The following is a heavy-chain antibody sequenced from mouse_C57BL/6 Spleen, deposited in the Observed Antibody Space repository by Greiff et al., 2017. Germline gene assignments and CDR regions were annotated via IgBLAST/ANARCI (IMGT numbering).Heavy chain of an antibody. J-gene: IGHJ4*01. V-gene: IGHV1-26*01. CDR1: GYTFTDYY. CDR2: INPNNGGT. D-gene: IGHD2-1*01. Sequence: VQLQQSGPELVKPGASVKISCKASGYTFTDYYMNWVKQSHGKSLEWIGDINPNNGGTSYNQKFKGKATLTVDKSSSTAYMELRSLTSEDSAVYYCARSDGNRYAMDYWGQGTSVTVSS. CDR3: ARSDGNRYAMDY.